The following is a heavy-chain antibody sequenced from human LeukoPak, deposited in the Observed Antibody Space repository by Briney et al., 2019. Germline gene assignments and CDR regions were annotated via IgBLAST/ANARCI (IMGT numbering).Heavy chain of an antibody. CDR2: ISSSSSYV. D-gene: IGHD4/OR15-4a*01. CDR1: GFTFSSYS. J-gene: IGHJ4*02. CDR3: ARLHGAYPFDY. Sequence: PGGSLRLSCAASGFTFSSYSMNWVRQAPGKGLEWVSSISSSSSYVYYADSVKGRFTISRDNAKNSLSLQMNSLRAEDTAVYYCARLHGAYPFDYWGQGTLVTVSS. V-gene: IGHV3-21*01.